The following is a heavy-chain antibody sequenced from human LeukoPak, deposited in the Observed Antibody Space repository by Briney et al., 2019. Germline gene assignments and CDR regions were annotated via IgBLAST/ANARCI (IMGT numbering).Heavy chain of an antibody. CDR2: IYYSGST. CDR1: GGSISSYY. Sequence: SETLSLTCTVSGGSISSYYWSWIRQPPGKGLEWIGYIYYSGSTSYNPSLKSRVTISVDTSKNQFSLKLSSVTAADTAVYYCARGSSSWLHGWGQGTLVTVSS. J-gene: IGHJ4*02. D-gene: IGHD6-13*01. CDR3: ARGSSSWLHG. V-gene: IGHV4-59*01.